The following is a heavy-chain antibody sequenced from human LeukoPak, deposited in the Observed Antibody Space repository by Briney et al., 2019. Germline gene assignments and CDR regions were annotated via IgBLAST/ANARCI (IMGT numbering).Heavy chain of an antibody. J-gene: IGHJ4*02. Sequence: KASETLSLTCAVYGGSFSGYYWSWIRQPPGKGLEWIGEINHSGSTNYNPSLKSRVTISVDTSKNQFSLNLSSVTAADTAVYYCARIYCSSTNCYDYWGQGTLVTVSS. CDR1: GGSFSGYY. CDR3: ARIYCSSTNCYDY. D-gene: IGHD2-2*01. CDR2: INHSGST. V-gene: IGHV4-34*01.